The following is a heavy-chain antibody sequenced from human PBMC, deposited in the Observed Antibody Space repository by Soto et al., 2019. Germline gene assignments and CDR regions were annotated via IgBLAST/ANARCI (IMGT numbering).Heavy chain of an antibody. CDR1: GTSISSTFW. J-gene: IGHJ5*02. V-gene: IGHV4-4*02. CDR3: ATLPPRIVIVKTEIPT. CDR2: VYHSGIT. Sequence: QVQLRESGPRVVRPSGTLSLTCAVSGTSISSTFWWTWVRQPPGKGLEWIGEVYHSGITKYNPSLKSRVTIPVDKSNNQFSLELRAVTAADTAVYYCATLPPRIVIVKTEIPTWGQGTLVTVSS. D-gene: IGHD2-2*01.